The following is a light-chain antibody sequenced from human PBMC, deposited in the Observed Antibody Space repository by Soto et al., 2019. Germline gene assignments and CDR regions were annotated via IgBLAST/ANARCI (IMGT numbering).Light chain of an antibody. CDR1: QTVNSNH. V-gene: IGKV3-20*01. J-gene: IGKJ4*01. Sequence: EIVLTQSPDTLYLSPGEGATLSCRASQTVNSNHITCYQHKPGQAPRLLIYTASYRPTGIPDRFSGSGSGTDFTLGISRLEPEDFAVYYCQQYGSSPQLTFGGGTRLEMK. CDR2: TAS. CDR3: QQYGSSPQLT.